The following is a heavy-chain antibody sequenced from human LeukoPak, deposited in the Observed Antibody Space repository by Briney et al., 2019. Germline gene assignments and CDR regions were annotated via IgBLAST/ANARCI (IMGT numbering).Heavy chain of an antibody. CDR2: IKQDGSEK. D-gene: IGHD6-13*01. CDR3: ARRGTSSSWAHFDY. Sequence: GGSLRLSCAASGFTFSSCAMSWVRQAPGKGLEWVAKIKQDGSEKYYVDSVKGRFTISRDNAKNSLYLQMNSLGAEDTAVYYCARRGTSSSWAHFDYWGQGTLVTVSS. V-gene: IGHV3-7*05. CDR1: GFTFSSCA. J-gene: IGHJ4*02.